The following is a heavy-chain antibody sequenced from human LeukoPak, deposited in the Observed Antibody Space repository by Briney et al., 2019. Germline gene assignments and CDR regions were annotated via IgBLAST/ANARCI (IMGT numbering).Heavy chain of an antibody. CDR1: GFTFSNYA. J-gene: IGHJ4*02. Sequence: PGGSLRLSCAASGFTFSNYATSWVRQVPGGGLEWFSPFLGSGGSTYYADSVKGRFTVSRDNSKSTLYLQMNSLRAEDTALYYCAKWGDYDVLTGYYVPDYWGQGTLVTVSS. V-gene: IGHV3-23*01. D-gene: IGHD3-9*01. CDR3: AKWGDYDVLTGYYVPDY. CDR2: FLGSGGST.